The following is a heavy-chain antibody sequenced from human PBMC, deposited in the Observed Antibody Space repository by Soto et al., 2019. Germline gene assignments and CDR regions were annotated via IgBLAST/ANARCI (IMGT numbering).Heavy chain of an antibody. CDR3: ARGGTPIAL. D-gene: IGHD1-1*01. J-gene: IGHJ5*02. CDR1: GYTFTSYG. V-gene: IGHV1-18*01. CDR2: IRTHNGNX. Sequence: QVQLVQSGAEVKKPGASVKVSCKASGYTFTSYGISWVRQAPGQGIEWMGWIRTHNGNXXXAQKLQGRVTMTTDTXXXXXXXXXXXXXXXXXXXXXXARGGTPIALWGQGTLVTVSS.